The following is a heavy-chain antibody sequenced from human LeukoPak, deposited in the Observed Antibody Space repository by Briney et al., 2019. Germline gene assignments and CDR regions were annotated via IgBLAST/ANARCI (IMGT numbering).Heavy chain of an antibody. Sequence: GASVKVSCEASGYTFTSYYMHWVRQAPGQGLEWMGIINPSGGSTSYAQKFQGRVTMTRDMSTSTVYMELSSLRSEDTAVYYCAREDDYAWGSYRSNFDYWGQGTLVTVSS. CDR1: GYTFTSYY. D-gene: IGHD3-16*02. J-gene: IGHJ4*02. CDR2: INPSGGST. CDR3: AREDDYAWGSYRSNFDY. V-gene: IGHV1-46*01.